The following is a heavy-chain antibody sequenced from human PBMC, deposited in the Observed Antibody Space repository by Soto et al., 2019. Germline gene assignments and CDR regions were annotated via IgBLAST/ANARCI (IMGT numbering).Heavy chain of an antibody. CDR2: ISYDGSNK. V-gene: IGHV3-30-3*01. CDR1: GFTFSSYA. J-gene: IGHJ6*02. CDR3: ASGVGIAAAGPSHNYYYYYGMDV. Sequence: GGSLRLSCAASGFTFSSYAMHWVRQAPGKGLEWVAVISYDGSNKYYADSVKGRFTISRDNSKNTLYLQMNSLRAEDTAVYYCASGVGIAAAGPSHNYYYYYGMDVWGQGTTVTV. D-gene: IGHD6-13*01.